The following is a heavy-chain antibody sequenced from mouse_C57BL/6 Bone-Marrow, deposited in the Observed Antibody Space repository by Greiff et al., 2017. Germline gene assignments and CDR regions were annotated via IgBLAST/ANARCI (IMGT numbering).Heavy chain of an antibody. V-gene: IGHV1-62-2*01. CDR1: GYIFTEYT. J-gene: IGHJ2*01. D-gene: IGHD2-4*01. CDR2: FYPGSGSI. CDR3: ARHERYYDYEGYFDY. Sequence: QVQLQQSGAELVKPGASVKLSCKASGYIFTEYTIHWVKQRSGQGLEWIGWFYPGSGSIKYNERFKDKATLTADTSSNTVYMELSRVTSEDSAVYFCARHERYYDYEGYFDYWGQGTTLTVSS.